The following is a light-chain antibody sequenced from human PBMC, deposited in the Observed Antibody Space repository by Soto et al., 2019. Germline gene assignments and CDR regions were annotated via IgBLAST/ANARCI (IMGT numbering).Light chain of an antibody. CDR1: QSIRNS. CDR3: QQYTNWPPYT. J-gene: IGKJ2*01. V-gene: IGKV3-15*01. Sequence: EIVMTQSPATLSVSPGERATLSCRASQSIRNSLAWYQQKPGQAPRLLLYGASTRATGIPARFSGGGSGTEFTLPISSLQSEDFAVYYCQQYTNWPPYTFRQGTKVEIK. CDR2: GAS.